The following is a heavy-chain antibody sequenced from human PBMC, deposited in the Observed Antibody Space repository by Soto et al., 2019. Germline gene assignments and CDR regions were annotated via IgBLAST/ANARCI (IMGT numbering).Heavy chain of an antibody. D-gene: IGHD2-2*01. CDR3: ARTRQRRPVFYVDY. V-gene: IGHV1-69*01. Sequence: QVQLMQSGAEVTKPGSSVKVSCKASGGPLNTFGISWVRQAPGQGLEWMGGIIPKYGTTNYARRFQGRVTMTADESTTTAYLEFSSLRQDDTAIYYCARTRQRRPVFYVDYWGKGT. CDR2: IIPKYGTT. CDR1: GGPLNTFG. J-gene: IGHJ4*02.